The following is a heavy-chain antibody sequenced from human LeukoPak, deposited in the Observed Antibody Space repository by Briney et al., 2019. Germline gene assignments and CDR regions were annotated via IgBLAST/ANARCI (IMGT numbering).Heavy chain of an antibody. D-gene: IGHD3-3*01. Sequence: PGGSLRLSCAASGFTFSSYWMSWVRQAPGKGLEWVANIKQDGSEKYYVDSVKGRFTISRDNAKNSLYLQMNSLRAEDTAVYYCASTRDYDFWSGYYWDLDYYYGMDVWGQGTTVTVS. V-gene: IGHV3-7*01. J-gene: IGHJ6*02. CDR1: GFTFSSYW. CDR2: IKQDGSEK. CDR3: ASTRDYDFWSGYYWDLDYYYGMDV.